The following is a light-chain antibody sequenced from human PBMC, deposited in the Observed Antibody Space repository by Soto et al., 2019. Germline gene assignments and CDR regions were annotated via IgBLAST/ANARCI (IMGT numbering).Light chain of an antibody. J-gene: IGLJ2*01. Sequence: QSVLTQPPSVSEAPRQRVTISCSGGSSNIGNNAVNWYQQLPGKAPKLLIYYDDLLPSGVSDRFSGSKSGTSASLAISGLQSEDEADYYCAAWDDSPNGVVFGGGTKLTVL. CDR1: SSNIGNNA. CDR2: YDD. V-gene: IGLV1-36*01. CDR3: AAWDDSPNGVV.